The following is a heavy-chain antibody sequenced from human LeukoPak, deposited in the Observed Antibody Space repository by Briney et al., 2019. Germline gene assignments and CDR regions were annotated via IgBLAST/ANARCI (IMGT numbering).Heavy chain of an antibody. CDR2: ISWNSGTI. J-gene: IGHJ4*02. Sequence: GGSLRLSCAASGFTFDDYAIHWVRQAPGKGLEWVSGISWNSGTIAYADSVKGRFTISRDNAKNSPYLQMNSLRAEDTALYYCAKGSAGGTVRRALDYWGQGTLVTVSS. D-gene: IGHD1-1*01. CDR1: GFTFDDYA. V-gene: IGHV3-9*01. CDR3: AKGSAGGTVRRALDY.